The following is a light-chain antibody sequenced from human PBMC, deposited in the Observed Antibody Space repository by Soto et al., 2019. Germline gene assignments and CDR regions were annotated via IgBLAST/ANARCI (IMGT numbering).Light chain of an antibody. Sequence: EIVLTQSPATLSLSPGERATLSCRASQSVSNFLAWYQQKPGQAPRLLISDASHRATGIPGRFSGSGSGTDFRLTISSLGPEDFAVYYCQRRSHWPWTVGQGTKVEIK. J-gene: IGKJ1*01. V-gene: IGKV3-11*01. CDR1: QSVSNF. CDR2: DAS. CDR3: QRRSHWPWT.